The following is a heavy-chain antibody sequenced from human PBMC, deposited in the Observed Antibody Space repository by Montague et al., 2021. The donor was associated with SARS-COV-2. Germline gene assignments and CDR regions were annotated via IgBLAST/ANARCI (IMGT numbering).Heavy chain of an antibody. J-gene: IGHJ4*02. CDR2: IXXXYYN. CDR1: GFSLSTSGMC. CDR3: ARIRRVDDYVPGSSRYAPFDY. D-gene: IGHD3-16*02. V-gene: IGHV2-70*01. Sequence: VKPTPTLTRTCTFFGFSLSTSGMCVSWIRQTPGKALEWLALIXXXYYNYYSTSLKTRLTISKDTSNNQVVLTMPNMDPVDTATYYCARIRRVDDYVPGSSRYAPFDYWGQGTLVTVSS.